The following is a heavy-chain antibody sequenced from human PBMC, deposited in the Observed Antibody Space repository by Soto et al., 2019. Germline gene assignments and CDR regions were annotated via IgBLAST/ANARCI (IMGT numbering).Heavy chain of an antibody. D-gene: IGHD6-19*01. CDR2: IYHSGST. Sequence: SETLSLTCAVSGGSISSGGYSWSWIRQPPGKVLEWIGYIYHSGSTFYNPSLKSRVTIXXXXSXKXFXLXXXSVTXADTALYFCAGMPYPSGLRFDPWGPGTLVTVSS. J-gene: IGHJ5*02. CDR1: GGSISSGGYS. CDR3: AGMPYPSGLRFDP. V-gene: IGHV4-30-2*01.